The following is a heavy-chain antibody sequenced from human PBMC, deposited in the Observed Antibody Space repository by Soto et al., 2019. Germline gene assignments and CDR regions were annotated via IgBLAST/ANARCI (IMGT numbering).Heavy chain of an antibody. D-gene: IGHD3-3*01. Sequence: QLQLQESGPGLVKPSETLSLTCTVSGGSISSSSYYWGWIRQPPGKGLEWIGSIYYSGSTYYNPSLKSRVTISVDTSKNQFSLKLSSVTAADTPVYYCASLKRGRFLEWRFDYWGQGTLVTVSS. CDR3: ASLKRGRFLEWRFDY. CDR2: IYYSGST. V-gene: IGHV4-39*01. CDR1: GGSISSSSYY. J-gene: IGHJ4*02.